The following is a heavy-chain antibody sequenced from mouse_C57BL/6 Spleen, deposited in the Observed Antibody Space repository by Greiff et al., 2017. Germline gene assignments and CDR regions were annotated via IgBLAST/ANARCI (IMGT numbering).Heavy chain of an antibody. CDR2: IDPSDSYT. D-gene: IGHD2-4*01. CDR3: ARLHDYDGGAY. Sequence: QVQLPQPGAELVKPGASVKLSCKASGYTFTSYWMQWVKQRPGQGLEWIGEIDPSDSYTNYNQKFKGKATLTVDTSSSTAYMQLSSLTSEDSAVYYCARLHDYDGGAYWGQGTTLTVSS. J-gene: IGHJ2*01. CDR1: GYTFTSYW. V-gene: IGHV1-50*01.